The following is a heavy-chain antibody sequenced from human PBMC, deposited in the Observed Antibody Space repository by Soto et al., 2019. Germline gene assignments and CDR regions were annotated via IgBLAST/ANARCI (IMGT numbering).Heavy chain of an antibody. Sequence: ASVKVSCKASGYTFTTYGISWVRQAPGQGPEWMGWISVYNGNTKYAQKLQGRVTMTTDTSTSTAYMELRSLRSDDTAVYYCARDRIVGATRYYYYGMDVWGQGTTVTVSS. CDR2: ISVYNGNT. J-gene: IGHJ6*02. CDR3: ARDRIVGATRYYYYGMDV. V-gene: IGHV1-18*04. CDR1: GYTFTTYG. D-gene: IGHD1-26*01.